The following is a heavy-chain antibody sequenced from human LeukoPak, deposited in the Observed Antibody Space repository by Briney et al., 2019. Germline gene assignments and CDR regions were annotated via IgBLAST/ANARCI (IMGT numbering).Heavy chain of an antibody. D-gene: IGHD3-10*01. CDR1: GYTITGYY. Sequence: GASVKVSCKASGYTITGYYMHWVRQAPGQGLEWMGWINTNTGNPTYAQGFTGRFVFSLDTSVSTAYLQISSLKAEDTAVYYCARDRRVRPSENWFDPWGQGTLVTVSS. V-gene: IGHV7-4-1*02. J-gene: IGHJ5*02. CDR2: INTNTGNP. CDR3: ARDRRVRPSENWFDP.